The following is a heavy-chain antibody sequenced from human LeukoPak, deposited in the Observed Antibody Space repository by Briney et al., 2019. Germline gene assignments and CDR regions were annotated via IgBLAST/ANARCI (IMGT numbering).Heavy chain of an antibody. CDR1: GFTFSSYA. V-gene: IGHV3-30-3*01. CDR2: ISFDGSNK. Sequence: GGSLRLSCAASGFTFSSYAMHWVRQAPGKGLEWVATISFDGSNKYYSDVVTGRFTVSRDNSKNTFYLQLDSLRTEDTALCSCARDSWYRCGNDCYSVDYWGQGSLVTVSS. J-gene: IGHJ4*02. CDR3: ARDSWYRCGNDCYSVDY. D-gene: IGHD2-21*02.